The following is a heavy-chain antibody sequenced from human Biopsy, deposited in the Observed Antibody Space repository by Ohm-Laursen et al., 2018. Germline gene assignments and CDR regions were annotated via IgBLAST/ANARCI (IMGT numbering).Heavy chain of an antibody. V-gene: IGHV4-34*08. J-gene: IGHJ4*02. Sequence: LRLSCAASGFTFSDYNMHWVRQPPGKGLEWIGQINQAGTTNYNPSLKSRVSISADASKYEFSLRLTSVTAADTAVYLCGNEVHGRDYWGLGAQVTVSS. CDR3: GNEVHGRDY. CDR1: GFTFSDYN. CDR2: INQAGTT. D-gene: IGHD2-15*01.